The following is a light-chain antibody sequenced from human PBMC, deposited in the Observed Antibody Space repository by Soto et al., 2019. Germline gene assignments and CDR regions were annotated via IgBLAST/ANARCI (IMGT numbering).Light chain of an antibody. CDR2: EGS. CDR3: CSYAGSSWV. CDR1: SSDFGNYNL. V-gene: IGLV2-23*01. Sequence: QSALTQPASVSGSPGQSITISCTGTSSDFGNYNLVSWYQQHPGKAPKLMIYEGSKRPSGVSNRFSGSKSGNTASLTISGLQAEDEADYYCCSYAGSSWVFGGGTKLTVL. J-gene: IGLJ3*02.